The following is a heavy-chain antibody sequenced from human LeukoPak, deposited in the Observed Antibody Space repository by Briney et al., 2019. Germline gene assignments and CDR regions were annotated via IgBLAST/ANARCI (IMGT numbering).Heavy chain of an antibody. CDR1: GGSFSGYY. CDR3: ARGQGAFDT. Sequence: SETLSLTCAVYGGSFSGYYWSWIRQPPGKGLEWIGEINHSGSTNYNPSLKSRVTISVDTSKNQFSLKLSSVTAADTAVYYCARGQGAFDTWGQGTMVTVSS. CDR2: INHSGST. J-gene: IGHJ3*02. V-gene: IGHV4-34*01.